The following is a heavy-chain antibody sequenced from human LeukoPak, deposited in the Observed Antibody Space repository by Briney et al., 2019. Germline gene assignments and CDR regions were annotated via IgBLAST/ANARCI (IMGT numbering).Heavy chain of an antibody. CDR1: GFTFSTYA. CDR3: ARGQGYESYYYMDV. CDR2: ISFDGVNT. J-gene: IGHJ6*03. Sequence: GGSLRLSCAASGFTFSTYAIHWVRQAPGKGLEWVAVISFDGVNTFYADSVKGRFTISRDNSDNTVYLQMHNLRPEDTAVFYCARGQGYESYYYMDVWGKGTTVSVSS. V-gene: IGHV3-30*04. D-gene: IGHD2-2*01.